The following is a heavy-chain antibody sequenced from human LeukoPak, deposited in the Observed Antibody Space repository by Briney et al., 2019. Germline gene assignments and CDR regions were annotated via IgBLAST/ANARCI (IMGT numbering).Heavy chain of an antibody. CDR3: AKALGDFWSGSLGYYYYMDV. V-gene: IGHV3-23*01. D-gene: IGHD3-3*01. CDR2: ISGSGGST. Sequence: PGGSLRLSCAASGFTFSSYAMSWVRQAPGKGLEWVSAISGSGGSTYYADSVKGRFTISRDKSKNTLYLQMNSLRAEDTAVYYCAKALGDFWSGSLGYYYYMDVWGKGTAVTVSS. J-gene: IGHJ6*03. CDR1: GFTFSSYA.